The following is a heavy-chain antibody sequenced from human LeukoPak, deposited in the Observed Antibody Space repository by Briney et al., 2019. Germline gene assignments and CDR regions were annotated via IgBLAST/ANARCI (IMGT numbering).Heavy chain of an antibody. J-gene: IGHJ4*02. CDR3: ARSMVRGPTYYFDY. Sequence: GASVKVSCKASGYTFTSYAISWVRQAPGQGLEWMGGIIPIFGTANYAQKFQGRVTITADKSTSTAYMELSSLRSEDTAVYYCARSMVRGPTYYFDYWGQGTLVTVSS. CDR1: GYTFTSYA. CDR2: IIPIFGTA. D-gene: IGHD3-10*01. V-gene: IGHV1-69*06.